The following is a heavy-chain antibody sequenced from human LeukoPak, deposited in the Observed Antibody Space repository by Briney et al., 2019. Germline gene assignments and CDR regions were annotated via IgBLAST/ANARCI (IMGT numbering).Heavy chain of an antibody. CDR1: GGTFSSYT. J-gene: IGHJ4*02. D-gene: IGHD2-2*01. CDR3: AGVQDIVVVPAASN. Sequence: SVKVSCKASGGTFSSYTISWVRQAPGQGLEWMGRIIPILGIANYAQKFQGRVTITADKPTSTAYMELSSLRSEDTAVYYCAGVQDIVVVPAASNWGQGTLVTVSS. V-gene: IGHV1-69*02. CDR2: IIPILGIA.